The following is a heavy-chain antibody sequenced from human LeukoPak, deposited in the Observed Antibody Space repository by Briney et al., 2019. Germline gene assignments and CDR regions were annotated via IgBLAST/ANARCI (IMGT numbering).Heavy chain of an antibody. Sequence: SETLSLTCTVSGGSISSGSYYWSWIRQPAGKGLEWIGRIYTSGSTNYNPSLKSRVTISVDTSKNQFSLKLSSVTAADTAVYFCGKEPRFFEGLFLLANTTPGWGVWGKGTTVTVSS. CDR3: GKEPRFFEGLFLLANTTPGWGV. CDR2: IYTSGST. CDR1: GGSISSGSYY. V-gene: IGHV4-61*02. J-gene: IGHJ6*04. D-gene: IGHD3-3*01.